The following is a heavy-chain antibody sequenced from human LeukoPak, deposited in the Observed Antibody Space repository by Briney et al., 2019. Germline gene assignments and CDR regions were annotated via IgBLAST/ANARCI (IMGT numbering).Heavy chain of an antibody. CDR2: IYYSGST. J-gene: IGHJ5*02. D-gene: IGHD2-21*02. Sequence: SETLSLTRTVSGGSISSSSYYWGWIRQPPGKGLEWIGSIYYSGSTYYNPSLKSRVTISVDTSKNQFSLKLSSVTAADTAVYYCARRVGVTATHNWFDPWGQGTLVTVSS. CDR1: GGSISSSSYY. CDR3: ARRVGVTATHNWFDP. V-gene: IGHV4-39*01.